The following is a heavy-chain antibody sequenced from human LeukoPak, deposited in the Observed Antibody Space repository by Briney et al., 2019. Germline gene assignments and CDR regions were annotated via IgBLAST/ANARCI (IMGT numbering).Heavy chain of an antibody. CDR3: ARGFRGYSSNFDY. CDR1: GFTFSSYA. CDR2: ISYDGSNK. V-gene: IGHV3-30*01. J-gene: IGHJ4*02. D-gene: IGHD5-18*01. Sequence: GGSLRLSCAASGFTFSSYAMHWVRQAPGKGLEWVAVISYDGSNKYYADSVKGRFTISRDNSKNTLYLQMNSLRAEDTAVYYCARGFRGYSSNFDYWGQGTLVTVSS.